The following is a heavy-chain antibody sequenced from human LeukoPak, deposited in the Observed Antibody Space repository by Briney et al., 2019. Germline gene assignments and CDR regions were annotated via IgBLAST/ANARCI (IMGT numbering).Heavy chain of an antibody. J-gene: IGHJ4*02. D-gene: IGHD4-23*01. V-gene: IGHV3-30*02. CDR3: AKEGGGRTFDY. CDR2: IRYDGADT. Sequence: GGSLRLSCAASGFSFGSYAMHWVRQAPGKRLDWVAFIRYDGADTYYADSVKGRFTVSRDNSKNTLYLQVNSLTAEDTALYYCAKEGGGRTFDYWGQGTLVTVSS. CDR1: GFSFGSYA.